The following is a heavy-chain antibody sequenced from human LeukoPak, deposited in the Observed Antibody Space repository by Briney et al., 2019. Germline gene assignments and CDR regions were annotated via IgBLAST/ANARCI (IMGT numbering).Heavy chain of an antibody. CDR2: IIPIFGTA. V-gene: IGHV1-69*06. Sequence: SVKVSCKASGGTFSSYAISWVRQAPGQGLEWMGGIIPIFGTANYAQKFQGRVTITADKSTSTAYMELSSLRSEDTAVYYCARDATIDYGDYVTNWFDPWGQGTLVTVSS. J-gene: IGHJ5*02. CDR1: GGTFSSYA. CDR3: ARDATIDYGDYVTNWFDP. D-gene: IGHD4-17*01.